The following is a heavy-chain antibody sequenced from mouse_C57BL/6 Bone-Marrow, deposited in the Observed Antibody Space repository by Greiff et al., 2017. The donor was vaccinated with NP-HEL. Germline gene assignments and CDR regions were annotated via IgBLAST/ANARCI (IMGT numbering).Heavy chain of an antibody. V-gene: IGHV3-6*01. J-gene: IGHJ4*01. CDR1: GYSITSGYY. CDR3: ARERGYAMDY. CDR2: ISYDGSN. Sequence: EVQLVESGPGLVKPSQSLSLTSSVTGYSITSGYYWNWIRQFPGNKLEWMGYISYDGSNNYNPSLKNRISITRDTSKNQFFLKLNSVTTEDTATYYCARERGYAMDYWGQGTSVTVSS.